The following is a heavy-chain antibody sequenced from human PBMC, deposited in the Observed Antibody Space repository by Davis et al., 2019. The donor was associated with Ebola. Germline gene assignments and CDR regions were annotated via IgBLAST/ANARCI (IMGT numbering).Heavy chain of an antibody. J-gene: IGHJ4*02. CDR2: INHSGST. V-gene: IGHV4-34*01. CDR3: ARGRGTILYSSSSKNDY. Sequence: SETLSLTCAVYGGSFSGYYWSWIRQPPGKGLEWIREINHSGSTNYNPSLKSRVTISVDTSKNQFSLKLSSVTAADTAVYYCARGRGTILYSSSSKNDYWGQGTLVTVSS. D-gene: IGHD6-6*01. CDR1: GGSFSGYY.